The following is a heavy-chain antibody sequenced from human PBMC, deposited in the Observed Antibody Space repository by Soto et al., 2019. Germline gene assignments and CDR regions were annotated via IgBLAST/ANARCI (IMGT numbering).Heavy chain of an antibody. CDR3: ARGHIVLMVYALNHGMDV. V-gene: IGHV1-46*01. D-gene: IGHD2-8*01. CDR2: INPSGGST. Sequence: VASVKVSCKASGYTFTSYYMHWVRQAPGQGLEWMGIINPSGGSTSYAQKFQGRVTMTRDTSTSTVYMELSSLRSEDMAVYYCARGHIVLMVYALNHGMDVWGQGTTVTVSS. CDR1: GYTFTSYY. J-gene: IGHJ6*02.